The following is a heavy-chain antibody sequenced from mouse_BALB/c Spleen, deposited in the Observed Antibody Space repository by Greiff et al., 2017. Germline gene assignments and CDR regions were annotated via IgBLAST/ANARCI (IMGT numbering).Heavy chain of an antibody. CDR3: ARSYYRYFDY. CDR2: IYPGNGDT. J-gene: IGHJ2*01. V-gene: IGHV1-12*01. Sequence: QVQLQQSGAELVKPGASVKMSCKASGYTFTSYNMHWVKQTPGQGLEWIGAIYPGNGDTSYNQKFKGKATLTADKSSSTAYMQLSSLTSEDSAVYYCARSYYRYFDYWGQGTTLTVSS. D-gene: IGHD2-14*01. CDR1: GYTFTSYN.